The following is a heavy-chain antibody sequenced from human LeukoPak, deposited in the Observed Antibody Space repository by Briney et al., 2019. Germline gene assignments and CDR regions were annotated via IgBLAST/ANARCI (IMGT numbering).Heavy chain of an antibody. J-gene: IGHJ4*02. CDR1: GGSFSGYY. D-gene: IGHD3-10*01. CDR3: ARVRAYYYGLLEY. CDR2: INHSGST. Sequence: SETLSLTCAVYGGSFSGYYWSWIRQPPGKGLEWIGEINHSGSTNYNPSLKRRVTISVDTSKNLFSLKLSSVTAADTAVYYCARVRAYYYGLLEYWGQGTLVTVSS. V-gene: IGHV4-34*01.